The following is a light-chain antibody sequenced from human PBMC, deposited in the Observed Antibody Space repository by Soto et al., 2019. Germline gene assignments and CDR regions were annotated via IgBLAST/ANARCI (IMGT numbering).Light chain of an antibody. Sequence: QSALTQPASVSGSPGQSITISCTGTSSDVGGNKYVSWYQQYPGKVPKLLINKVSNRPSGVSNRFSGSKSGNTASLTISGLLAEDEPDYFCTSSTSDSLYVFGTGTKVTVL. CDR1: SSDVGGNKY. CDR2: KVS. J-gene: IGLJ1*01. V-gene: IGLV2-14*01. CDR3: TSSTSDSLYV.